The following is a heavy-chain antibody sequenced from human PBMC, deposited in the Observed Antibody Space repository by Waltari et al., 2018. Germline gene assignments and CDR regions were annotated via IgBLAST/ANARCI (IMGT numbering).Heavy chain of an antibody. CDR1: GGSISSSSYY. CDR2: IYYSGST. J-gene: IGHJ3*02. Sequence: QLQLQESGPGLVKPSETLSLTCTVSGGSISSSSYYWGWIRQPPGKGLEWIGSIYYSGSTYYNPSLKSRVTISVDTSKNQFSLKLSSVTAADTAVYYCARQREHCSSTSCAITFDIWGQGTMVTVSS. D-gene: IGHD2-2*01. V-gene: IGHV4-39*07. CDR3: ARQREHCSSTSCAITFDI.